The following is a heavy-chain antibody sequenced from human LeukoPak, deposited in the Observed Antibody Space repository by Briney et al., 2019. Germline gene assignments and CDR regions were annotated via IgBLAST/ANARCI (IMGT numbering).Heavy chain of an antibody. CDR2: ISTSSNTI. D-gene: IGHD6-19*01. CDR1: GFNFSDYY. Sequence: PGGSLRLSCEASGFNFSDYYMSWIRQAPGKGLEWLSHISTSSNTIYYAESVKGRFTISRDNAKNSLYLQMNSLRAEDTAVYYCARERQWRSFDIWGQGTMVTVSS. V-gene: IGHV3-11*04. CDR3: ARERQWRSFDI. J-gene: IGHJ3*02.